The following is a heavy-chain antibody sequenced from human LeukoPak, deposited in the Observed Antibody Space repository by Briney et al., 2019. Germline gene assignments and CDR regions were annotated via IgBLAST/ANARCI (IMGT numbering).Heavy chain of an antibody. CDR2: ISWNSGSI. CDR1: GFTFDDYA. J-gene: IGHJ3*02. V-gene: IGHV3-9*01. D-gene: IGHD3-10*01. CDR3: ARDGRGPLWFGGPYAFDI. Sequence: PGRSLRLSCAASGFTFDDYAMHWVRQAPGKGLEWVSGISWNSGSIGYADSVKGRFTISRDNAKNSLYLQMNSLRAEDTAVYYCARDGRGPLWFGGPYAFDIWGQGTMVTVSS.